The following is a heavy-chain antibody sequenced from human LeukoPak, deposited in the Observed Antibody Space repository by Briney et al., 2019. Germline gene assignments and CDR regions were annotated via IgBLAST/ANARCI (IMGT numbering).Heavy chain of an antibody. CDR1: GYTFTSYA. V-gene: IGHV7-4-1*02. CDR3: ARDRRYYDSSGYYTVDY. Sequence: ASVKVSCKASGYTFTSYAMNWVRQAPGQGLEWMGWINTNTGNPTYAQGFTGRFVFSLDTSVSTAYLQISSLKAEDTAVYYCARDRRYYDSSGYYTVDYWGQGTLVTVSS. D-gene: IGHD3-22*01. CDR2: INTNTGNP. J-gene: IGHJ4*02.